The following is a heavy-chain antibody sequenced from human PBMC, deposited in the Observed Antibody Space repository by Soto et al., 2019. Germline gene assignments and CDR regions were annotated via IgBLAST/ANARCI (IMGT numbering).Heavy chain of an antibody. CDR2: INSDGSST. V-gene: IGHV3-74*01. Sequence: PGGSLRLSCAASGFTFSSYSMNLVRPAQGKGLVWVSRINSDGSSTSYADSVKGRFTISRDNAKNTLYLQMNSLRAEDTAIYYCTKEHSNYPDNWFDPWGQGTLVTVSS. CDR1: GFTFSSYS. D-gene: IGHD4-4*01. CDR3: TKEHSNYPDNWFDP. J-gene: IGHJ5*02.